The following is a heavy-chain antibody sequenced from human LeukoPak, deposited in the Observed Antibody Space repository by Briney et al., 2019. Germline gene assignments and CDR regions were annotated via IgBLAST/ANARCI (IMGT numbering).Heavy chain of an antibody. D-gene: IGHD2-15*01. J-gene: IGHJ4*02. CDR2: MSGDATNT. CDR1: GFTFSSFA. CDR3: AKWVVVVAAFDY. V-gene: IGHV3-23*01. Sequence: GGSLRLSCAASGFTFSSFAMNWVRQAPGKGLEWVSTMSGDATNTYYADSVKGRFTISRDNSKNTLYLQMNSLRAEDTAVYYCAKWVVVVAAFDYWGQGTLVTVSS.